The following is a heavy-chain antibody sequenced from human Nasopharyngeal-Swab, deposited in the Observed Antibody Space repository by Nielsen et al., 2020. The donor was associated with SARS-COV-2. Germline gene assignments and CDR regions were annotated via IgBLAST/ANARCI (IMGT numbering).Heavy chain of an antibody. CDR2: IIPIFGTA. CDR1: GYTFTSYG. V-gene: IGHV1-69*13. CDR3: ASQGATGTHYYYYYLDV. D-gene: IGHD1-1*01. Sequence: SVKVSCKASGYTFTSYGISWVRQAPGQGLEWMGGIIPIFGTANYAQKFQGRVTITADESTSTAYMELSSLRSEDTAVYYCASQGATGTHYYYYYLDVWGKGTTVTVSS. J-gene: IGHJ6*03.